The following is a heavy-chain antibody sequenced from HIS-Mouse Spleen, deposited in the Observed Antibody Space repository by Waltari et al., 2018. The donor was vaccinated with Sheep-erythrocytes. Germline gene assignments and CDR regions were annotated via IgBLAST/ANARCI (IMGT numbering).Heavy chain of an antibody. J-gene: IGHJ5*02. CDR1: GFNFVDLA. D-gene: IGHD2-8*02. CDR3: TRIPLTGA. CDR2: IRSKAYGGTT. Sequence: EVQLVESGGGLVKPGRSRRLSGKASGFNFVDLAMCWFRQASGKGLEWEGFIRSKAYGGTTEYAASVKGRFTISRDDSKSIAYLQMNSLKTEDTAVYYCTRIPLTGAWGQGTLVTVSS. V-gene: IGHV3-49*05.